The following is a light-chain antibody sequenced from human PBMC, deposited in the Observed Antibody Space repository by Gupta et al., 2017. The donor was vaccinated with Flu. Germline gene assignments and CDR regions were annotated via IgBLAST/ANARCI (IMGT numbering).Light chain of an antibody. CDR2: DAT. CDR3: QHSYSIPFA. CDR1: QSIATF. Sequence: DIQMTQSPSSLSASVGDRVTITCRASQSIATFLNWYQQSPGKAPKLLIYDATNLHNGVPSRFSGSGSGTDFTLTISSLQPEDIASYYCQHSYSIPFAFGHGTKVDLK. J-gene: IGKJ3*01. V-gene: IGKV1-39*01.